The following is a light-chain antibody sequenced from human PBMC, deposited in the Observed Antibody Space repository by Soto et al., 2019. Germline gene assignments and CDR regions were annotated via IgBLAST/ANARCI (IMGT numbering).Light chain of an antibody. CDR3: TSSSSTLVV. CDR1: SSDVGGYNY. V-gene: IGLV2-14*01. Sequence: QSALTQPASVSGSPGQSITISCTVTSSDVGGYNYVSWYQQHPGKAPKLMIYDVSNRPSGVSNRFSGSKSGNTASLTISGLQAEDEANYYCTSSSSTLVVFGGGTKLTVL. CDR2: DVS. J-gene: IGLJ2*01.